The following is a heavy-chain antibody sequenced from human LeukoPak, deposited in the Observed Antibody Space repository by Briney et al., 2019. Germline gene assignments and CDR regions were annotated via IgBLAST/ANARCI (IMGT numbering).Heavy chain of an antibody. D-gene: IGHD1-26*01. V-gene: IGHV4-34*01. J-gene: IGHJ4*02. Sequence: SETLSLTCAVYGGSFSGYYWSWIRQPPGKGLEWIGEINHSGSTDYNPSLKSRVTISVDTSKNQFSLKVTSVTAADTAVYYCARTRELRGMNFFDYWGQGTLVTVSS. CDR2: INHSGST. CDR1: GGSFSGYY. CDR3: ARTRELRGMNFFDY.